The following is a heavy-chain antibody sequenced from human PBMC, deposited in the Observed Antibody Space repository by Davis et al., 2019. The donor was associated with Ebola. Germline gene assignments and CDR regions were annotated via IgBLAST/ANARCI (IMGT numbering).Heavy chain of an antibody. V-gene: IGHV1-18*01. D-gene: IGHD6-19*01. Sequence: ASVKVSCKASGGTFSSYAISWVRQAPGQGLEWMGGINPNSGGTNYAQKLQGRVTMTTDTSTSTAYMELRSLRSDDTAVYYCARDYRHSSGWFDPWGQGTLVTVSS. J-gene: IGHJ5*02. CDR3: ARDYRHSSGWFDP. CDR2: INPNSGGT. CDR1: GGTFSSYA.